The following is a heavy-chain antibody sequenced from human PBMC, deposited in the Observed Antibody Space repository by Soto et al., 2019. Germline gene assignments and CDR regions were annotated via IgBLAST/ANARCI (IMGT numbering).Heavy chain of an antibody. J-gene: IGHJ4*02. D-gene: IGHD1-26*01. Sequence: QVQLVQSGAEVKKPGASVTVSCKSSGYTFTSYDVNWVRQAPGQGLEWMGWMNPNTGKTGFAQNFQGRVTMTRNTSTSTAYMELNSLRSQDTAVYFCARGSISGTYRHSYLDFWGQGTLVTVSS. V-gene: IGHV1-8*01. CDR3: ARGSISGTYRHSYLDF. CDR1: GYTFTSYD. CDR2: MNPNTGKT.